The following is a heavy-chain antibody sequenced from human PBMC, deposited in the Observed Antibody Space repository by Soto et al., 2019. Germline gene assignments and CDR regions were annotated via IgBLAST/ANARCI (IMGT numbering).Heavy chain of an antibody. V-gene: IGHV3-30*03. CDR3: AEDYCSNTSCLYMVV. CDR1: GFTFSSYG. J-gene: IGHJ6*03. D-gene: IGHD2-2*01. CDR2: ISYDGSNK. Sequence: VQLVESGGGVVQPGRSLRLSCAASGFTFSSYGMHWVRQAPGKWLEWVSVISYDGSNKDYADSVKGRFTISRDNSKNTLYLQMNSLKAEDTAVYYCAEDYCSNTSCLYMVVWCKGTTDTVCS.